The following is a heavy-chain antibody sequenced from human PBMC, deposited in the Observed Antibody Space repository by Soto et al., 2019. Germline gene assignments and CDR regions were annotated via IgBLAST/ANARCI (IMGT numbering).Heavy chain of an antibody. Sequence: GGSLRLSCAASGFTFSSYSMNWVRQAPGKGLEWVSSISSSSSYIYYADSVKGRFTISRDNAKNSLYLQMNSLRAEDTAVYYCARVMYDYGDYRHDAFDIWGQGTMVTVSS. D-gene: IGHD4-17*01. CDR3: ARVMYDYGDYRHDAFDI. V-gene: IGHV3-21*01. CDR1: GFTFSSYS. J-gene: IGHJ3*02. CDR2: ISSSSSYI.